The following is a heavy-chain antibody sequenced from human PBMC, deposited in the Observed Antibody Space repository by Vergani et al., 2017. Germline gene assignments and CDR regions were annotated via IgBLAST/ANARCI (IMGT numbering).Heavy chain of an antibody. CDR1: GYSISSGYY. D-gene: IGHD5-18*01. V-gene: IGHV4-38-2*02. CDR3: ARDMLGYSYGYNWFDP. Sequence: QVQLQESGPGLVKPSETLSLTCAVSGYSISSGYYWGWIRQPPGKGLEWIGSIYHSGSTYYNPSLKSRVTISVDTSKNQFSLKLSSVTAADTAAYYCARDMLGYSYGYNWFDPWGQGTLVTVSS. J-gene: IGHJ5*02. CDR2: IYHSGST.